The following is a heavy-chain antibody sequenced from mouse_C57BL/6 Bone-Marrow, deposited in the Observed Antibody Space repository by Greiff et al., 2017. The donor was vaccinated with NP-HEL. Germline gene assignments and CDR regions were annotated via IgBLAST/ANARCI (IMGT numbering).Heavy chain of an antibody. V-gene: IGHV1-64*01. D-gene: IGHD2-4*01. J-gene: IGHJ3*01. Sequence: VQLQQPGAELVKPGASVKLSCKASGYTFTSYWMHWVKQRPGQGLEWIGMIHPNSGSTNYNEKFKSKATLTVDKSSSTAYMQLRSLTTENSAVYYGARRGYEYEAWFAYWGQGTLVTVSA. CDR3: ARRGYEYEAWFAY. CDR1: GYTFTSYW. CDR2: IHPNSGST.